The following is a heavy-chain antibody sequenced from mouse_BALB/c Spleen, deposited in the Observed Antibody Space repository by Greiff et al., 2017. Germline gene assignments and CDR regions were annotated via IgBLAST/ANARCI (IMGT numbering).Heavy chain of an antibody. V-gene: IGHV1-80*01. D-gene: IGHD3-1*01. CDR3: ARAARARDFDY. CDR1: GYAFSSYW. CDR2: IYPGDGDT. Sequence: QVQLKESGAELVRPGSSVKISCKASGYAFSSYWMNWVKQRPGQGLEWIGQIYPGDGDTNYNGKFKGKATLTADKSSSTAYMQLSSLTSEDSAVYFCARAARARDFDYWGQGTTLTVSS. J-gene: IGHJ2*01.